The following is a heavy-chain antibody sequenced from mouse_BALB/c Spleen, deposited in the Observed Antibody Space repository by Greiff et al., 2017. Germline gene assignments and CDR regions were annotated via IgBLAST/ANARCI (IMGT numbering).Heavy chain of an antibody. CDR1: GFTFSSYA. Sequence: EVQLMESGGGLVKPGGSLKLSCAASGFTFSSYAMSWVRQSPEKRLEWVAEISSGGSYTYYPDTVTGRFTISRDNAKNTLYLEMSSLRSEDTAMYYCAKLYYDYGLYAMDYWGQGTSVTVSS. CDR2: ISSGGSYT. D-gene: IGHD2-4*01. J-gene: IGHJ4*01. CDR3: AKLYYDYGLYAMDY. V-gene: IGHV5-9-4*01.